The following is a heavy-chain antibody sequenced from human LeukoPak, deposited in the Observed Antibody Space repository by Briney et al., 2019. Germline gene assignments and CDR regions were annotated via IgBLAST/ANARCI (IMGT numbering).Heavy chain of an antibody. CDR3: AREIAVAGQDAFDI. Sequence: GGSLRLSCAASGFTFSSYWMSWVRQAPGKGLEWVANIKQDGSEKYYVDSVKGRFTISRDNAKNSLYLQMNSLRAEDTAVYYCAREIAVAGQDAFDIWGQGTMVTVSS. CDR1: GFTFSSYW. CDR2: IKQDGSEK. J-gene: IGHJ3*02. V-gene: IGHV3-7*01. D-gene: IGHD6-19*01.